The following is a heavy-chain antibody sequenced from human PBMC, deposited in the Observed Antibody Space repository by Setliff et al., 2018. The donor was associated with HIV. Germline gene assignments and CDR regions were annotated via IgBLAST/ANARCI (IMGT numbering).Heavy chain of an antibody. CDR1: RLTLSSNY. J-gene: IGHJ5*02. CDR3: AKLTRLKASFPTDYLDP. Sequence: GGSLRLSCSASRLTLSSNYMTWVRQSPGKGLEWVSTIYPGGSTYYADPIKGRFTISRENAKNTVYLQMHSLRSEDTAVYFCAKLTRLKASFPTDYLDPWGQGILVTVSS. V-gene: IGHV3-66*02. CDR2: IYPGGST. D-gene: IGHD4-17*01.